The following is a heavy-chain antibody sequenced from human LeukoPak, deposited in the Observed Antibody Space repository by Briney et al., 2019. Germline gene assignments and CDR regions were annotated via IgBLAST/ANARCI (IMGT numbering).Heavy chain of an antibody. CDR2: ISASGRNR. V-gene: IGHV3-23*01. D-gene: IGHD3-22*01. CDR1: GFTFSNYA. CDR3: AKTPIVVVIRSEPYFDY. J-gene: IGHJ4*02. Sequence: GGSLRLSCAASGFTFSNYAMTWVRQAPGKGLELVSVISASGRNRDYADSVKGRFTISRDNAENTLSLLMNSLRAEDTAVYYCAKTPIVVVIRSEPYFDYWGQGTLVTVSS.